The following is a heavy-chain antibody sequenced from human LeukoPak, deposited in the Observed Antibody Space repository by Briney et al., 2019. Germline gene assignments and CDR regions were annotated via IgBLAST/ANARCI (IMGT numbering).Heavy chain of an antibody. J-gene: IGHJ6*04. Sequence: GGTLRLSCAASGFTFSSYGMSWVRQAPGKGLEWVSAISATGGTTYYADSVKGRFTISRDNAKNSLYLQMNSLRAEDTAVYYCAELGITMIGGVWGKGTTVTISS. CDR2: ISATGGTT. CDR3: AELGITMIGGV. D-gene: IGHD3-10*02. CDR1: GFTFSSYG. V-gene: IGHV3-23*01.